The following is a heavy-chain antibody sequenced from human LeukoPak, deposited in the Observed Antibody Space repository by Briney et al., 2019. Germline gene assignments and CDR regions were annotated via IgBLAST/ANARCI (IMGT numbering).Heavy chain of an antibody. V-gene: IGHV3-7*03. J-gene: IGHJ4*02. CDR2: IKQDGSEK. CDR1: GFTFSSYW. D-gene: IGHD3-22*01. Sequence: GGSLRLSCEASGFTFSSYWMSWVRQAPGKGLEWVANIKQDGSEKYYVDSVKGRFTNSRDNAKNSLYLQMNSLRAEDTAVYYCASLNYYDSSGYYYDDDYWGQGTLVTVSS. CDR3: ASLNYYDSSGYYYDDDY.